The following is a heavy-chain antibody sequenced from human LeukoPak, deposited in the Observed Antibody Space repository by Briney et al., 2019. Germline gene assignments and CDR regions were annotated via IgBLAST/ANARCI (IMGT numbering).Heavy chain of an antibody. CDR3: AKSTVAVAGTVRGSDY. V-gene: IGHV3-23*01. J-gene: IGHJ4*02. Sequence: SGGSLRLSCAASGFTFNTYTMNWVRQAPGEGLEWVSAISGSGGSTYYADSVKGRFTISRDNSKNTLYLQMNSLRAEDTAVYYCAKSTVAVAGTVRGSDYWGQGTLVTVSS. CDR1: GFTFNTYT. CDR2: ISGSGGST. D-gene: IGHD6-19*01.